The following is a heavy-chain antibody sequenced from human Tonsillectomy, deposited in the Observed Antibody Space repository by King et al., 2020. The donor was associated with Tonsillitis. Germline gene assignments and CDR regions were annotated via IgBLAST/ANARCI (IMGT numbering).Heavy chain of an antibody. CDR3: ARVIEYSPSTTWGGFDY. D-gene: IGHD6-6*01. CDR1: GFTFSTYT. V-gene: IGHV3-30-3*01. J-gene: IGHJ4*02. Sequence: QLVQSGGGVVQPGRSLRLSCAASGFTFSTYTIHWVRQAPGKGLEWVALILYDGNNKYYADSVKGRFTISRDNSKNTLYLQMNSLRAEDTAVYYCARVIEYSPSTTWGGFDYWGQGTLVTVSS. CDR2: ILYDGNNK.